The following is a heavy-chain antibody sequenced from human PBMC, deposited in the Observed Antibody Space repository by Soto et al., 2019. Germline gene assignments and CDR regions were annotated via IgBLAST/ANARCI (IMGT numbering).Heavy chain of an antibody. V-gene: IGHV1-18*01. D-gene: IGHD3-22*01. J-gene: IGHJ5*02. Sequence: ASVKVSCKASGYTFTSYGISWVRQAPGQGLDWMGWISTYNGNTNYAQKLQGRVTMTTDTSTSTAHMELRSLRSDDTAVYYCARGGDPLGYYDSSGYYLNWFDPWGQGTLVTXSS. CDR3: ARGGDPLGYYDSSGYYLNWFDP. CDR1: GYTFTSYG. CDR2: ISTYNGNT.